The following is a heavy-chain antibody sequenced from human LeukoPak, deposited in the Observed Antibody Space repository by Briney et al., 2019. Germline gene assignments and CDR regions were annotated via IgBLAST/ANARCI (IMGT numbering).Heavy chain of an antibody. D-gene: IGHD5-24*01. Sequence: GGSLRLSCVASGFPFSSYWMTWVRQAPGKGLEWVANIKQDGSKKSYVDSVKGRFTISRDNAKNSLYLQMNSLRAEVTAIYYCTRVGYIDEGIDYWGQGTLVTVSS. CDR2: IKQDGSKK. CDR1: GFPFSSYW. J-gene: IGHJ4*02. CDR3: TRVGYIDEGIDY. V-gene: IGHV3-7*04.